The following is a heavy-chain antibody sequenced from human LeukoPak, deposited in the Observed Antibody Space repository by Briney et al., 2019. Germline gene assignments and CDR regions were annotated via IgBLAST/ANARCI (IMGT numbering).Heavy chain of an antibody. J-gene: IGHJ5*02. Sequence: GASVKVSCKASGYTFTGYSMHWVRQAPGQGLEWMGWINPNSGGTNYAQKFQGRVTMTRDTSISTAYMELSRLRSDDTAVYYCASISYDSSGMNWFDPWGQGTLVTVSS. CDR3: ASISYDSSGMNWFDP. CDR2: INPNSGGT. CDR1: GYTFTGYS. D-gene: IGHD3-22*01. V-gene: IGHV1-2*02.